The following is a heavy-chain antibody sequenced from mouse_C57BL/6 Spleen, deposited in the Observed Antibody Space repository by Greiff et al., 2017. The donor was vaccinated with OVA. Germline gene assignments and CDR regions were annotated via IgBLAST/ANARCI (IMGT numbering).Heavy chain of an antibody. J-gene: IGHJ2*01. D-gene: IGHD2-4*01. CDR3: ARRHYDYDDV. V-gene: IGHV5-6*01. CDR1: GFSFSSYG. CDR2: ISSGGSCT. Sequence: EVQLVESGGDLVKPGGSLTLSCAASGFSFSSYGMSWVRQPPDKRLEWVATISSGGSCTYYPDTVKGRITITRDTAKHTLYLQKSGLKSDDTAVYYCARRHYDYDDVWGQGTTLTVSS.